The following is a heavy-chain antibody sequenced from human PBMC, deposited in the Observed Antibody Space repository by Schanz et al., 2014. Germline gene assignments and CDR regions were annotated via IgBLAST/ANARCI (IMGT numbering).Heavy chain of an antibody. J-gene: IGHJ4*02. CDR2: IDEDGRKM. V-gene: IGHV3-7*01. Sequence: EVQLVESGGGLVQPGGSLRLSCAASGYTFSDHFMDWVRQAPGKGLEWVARIDEDGRKMYYVDSVKGRFTISRDNVKHSVYLQKDSLRVEDTDVYFCSRGPADRGQGTLVTVSS. CDR3: SRGPAD. CDR1: GYTFSDHF.